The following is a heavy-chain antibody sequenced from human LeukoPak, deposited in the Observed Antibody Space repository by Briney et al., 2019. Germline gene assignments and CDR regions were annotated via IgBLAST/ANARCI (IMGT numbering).Heavy chain of an antibody. Sequence: GGSLRLSCAASGFTFSSYAMHWVRQAPGKGLEWVAVISYDGSNKYYADSVKGRFTISRDDSKNTLYLQMNSLRAEDTAVYYCASNYDSSGPVRFDPWGQGTLVTVSS. J-gene: IGHJ5*02. CDR1: GFTFSSYA. CDR3: ASNYDSSGPVRFDP. V-gene: IGHV3-30-3*01. CDR2: ISYDGSNK. D-gene: IGHD3-22*01.